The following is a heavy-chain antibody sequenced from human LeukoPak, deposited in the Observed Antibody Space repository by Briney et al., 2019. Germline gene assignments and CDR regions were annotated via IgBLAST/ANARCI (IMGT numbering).Heavy chain of an antibody. J-gene: IGHJ5*02. V-gene: IGHV3-48*03. CDR3: ARGSSGYDYAWFDP. CDR1: GFTFSSYE. CDR2: ISSSGSTI. D-gene: IGHD5-12*01. Sequence: GGSLRLSCAASGFTFSSYEMNWVRQAPGKGLEWVSYISSSGSTIYYADSVKGRFTISRDNAKNSLYLQMNSLRAKDTAVYYCARGSSGYDYAWFDPWGQGTLVTVSS.